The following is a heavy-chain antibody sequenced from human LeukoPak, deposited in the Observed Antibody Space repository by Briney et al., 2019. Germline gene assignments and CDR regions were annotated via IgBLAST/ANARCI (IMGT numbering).Heavy chain of an antibody. CDR2: IYYSGST. V-gene: IGHV4-31*03. Sequence: SETLSLTCTVSGGSISSGGYYWSWIRQHPGKGLEWIGYIYYSGSTYYNPSLKSRVTISVDTSKNQFSPKLSSVTAADTAVYYCARTYGNDFWSGYSWFDPWGQGTLVTVSS. CDR1: GGSISSGGYY. CDR3: ARTYGNDFWSGYSWFDP. J-gene: IGHJ5*02. D-gene: IGHD3-3*01.